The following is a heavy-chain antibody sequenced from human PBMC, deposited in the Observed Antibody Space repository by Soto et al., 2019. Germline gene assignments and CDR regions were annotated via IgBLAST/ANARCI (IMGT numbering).Heavy chain of an antibody. CDR2: IIPILGIA. D-gene: IGHD3-10*01. Sequence: QVQLVQSGAEVKKPGSSVKVSCKASGGTFSSYTISWVRQAHGQGLEWMGRIIPILGIATYAQKVEGRVTITEDKSTSTAYMELSSLSSEDTAVYYFARDHGCCGSESYPVGSSWYFGPWVRGTLLTVSS. J-gene: IGHJ2*01. V-gene: IGHV1-69*08. CDR1: GGTFSSYT. CDR3: ARDHGCCGSESYPVGSSWYFGP.